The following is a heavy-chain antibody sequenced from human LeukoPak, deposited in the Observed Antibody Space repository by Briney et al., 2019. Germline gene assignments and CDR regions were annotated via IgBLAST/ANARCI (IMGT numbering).Heavy chain of an antibody. CDR2: IIPIFGTA. CDR3: AREAYYDSSGSYYFDY. D-gene: IGHD3-22*01. J-gene: IGHJ4*02. Sequence: SVKVPCKASGGTLSSYAISWVRQAPGQGLEWMGGIIPIFGTANYAQKFQGRVTITTDESTSTAYMELSSLRSEDTAVYYCAREAYYDSSGSYYFDYWGQGTLVTVSS. CDR1: GGTLSSYA. V-gene: IGHV1-69*05.